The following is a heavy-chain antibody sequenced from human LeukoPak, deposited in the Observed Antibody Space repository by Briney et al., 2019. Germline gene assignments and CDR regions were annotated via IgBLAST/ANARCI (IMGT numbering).Heavy chain of an antibody. J-gene: IGHJ6*03. CDR2: IYYSGST. D-gene: IGHD4-11*01. CDR3: AKVKSTYYYYMDV. Sequence: ETLSLTCTVSGGSISSSSYYWGWIRQPPGRGLEWIGSIYYSGSTYYNPSLKTRVTISVDTSKNQFSLKLSSVTAADTAVYYCAKVKSTYYYYMDVWGKGTTVTVSS. V-gene: IGHV4-39*01. CDR1: GGSISSSSYY.